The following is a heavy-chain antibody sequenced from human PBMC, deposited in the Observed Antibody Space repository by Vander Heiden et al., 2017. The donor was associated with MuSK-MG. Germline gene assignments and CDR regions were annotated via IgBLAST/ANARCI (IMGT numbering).Heavy chain of an antibody. V-gene: IGHV3-53*01. CDR3: ARVRIAAAGPFDY. D-gene: IGHD6-13*01. CDR2: IYSGGST. J-gene: IGHJ4*02. CDR1: GFTVSSNY. Sequence: EVQLVESGGGLIQPGGSLRLSCAASGFTVSSNYMSWVRQAPGKGLEWVSVIYSGGSTYYADSVKGRFTISRDNSKNTLYLQMNSLRAEDTAVYYCARVRIAAAGPFDYWGQGTLVTVSP.